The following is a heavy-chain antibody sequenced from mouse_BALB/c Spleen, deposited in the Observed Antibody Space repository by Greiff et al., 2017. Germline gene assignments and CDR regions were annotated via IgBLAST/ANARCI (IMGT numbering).Heavy chain of an antibody. D-gene: IGHD2-3*01. J-gene: IGHJ3*01. CDR3: ARTDGYLFAY. V-gene: IGHV7-3*02. Sequence: EVQRVESGGGLVQPGGSLRLSCATSGFTFTDYYMSWVRQPPGKALEWLGFIRNKANGYTTEYSASVKGRFTISRDNSQSILYLQMNTLRAEDSATYYCARTDGYLFAYWGQGTLVTVSA. CDR2: IRNKANGYTT. CDR1: GFTFTDYY.